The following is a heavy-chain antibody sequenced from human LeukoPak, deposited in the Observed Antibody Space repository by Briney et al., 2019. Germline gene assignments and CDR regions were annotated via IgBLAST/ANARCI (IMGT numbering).Heavy chain of an antibody. CDR1: GGSFSGYY. J-gene: IGHJ4*02. Sequence: PSETLSLTCAVYGGSFSGYYWSWIRQPPGKGLEWIGEINHSGSTNYNPSLKSRVTISVDTSKNQFSLKLSSVTAADTAVYYCARGRGYSNYNDYWGQGTLVTVSS. CDR3: ARGRGYSNYNDY. V-gene: IGHV4-34*01. CDR2: INHSGST. D-gene: IGHD4-11*01.